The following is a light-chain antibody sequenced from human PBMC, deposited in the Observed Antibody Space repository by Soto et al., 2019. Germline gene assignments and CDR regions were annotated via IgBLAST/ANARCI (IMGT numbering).Light chain of an antibody. CDR2: DAS. CDR3: QQRSNWPPIT. CDR1: QSISDT. V-gene: IGKV3-11*01. Sequence: EIVMTQSPATLSVSPGGRATLSCRASQSISDTLAWYQQKPCQAPRLLIYDASNRATGIPARFSGSGSGTDFTLTISSLEPEDFATYYCQQRSNWPPITFGQGTRLEI. J-gene: IGKJ5*01.